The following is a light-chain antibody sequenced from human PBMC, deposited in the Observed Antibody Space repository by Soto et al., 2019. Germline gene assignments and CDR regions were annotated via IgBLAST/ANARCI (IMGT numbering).Light chain of an antibody. Sequence: DIQMTQSPSSLSASVGDRVTITCRASQGIRDALGWYQQKPGKAPKRLIYAPSSLQSGVPSRFSGSGSGTEFTLTISCLQAEEFATYYCLQHNSYPQTFGQGTKVASK. CDR2: APS. CDR3: LQHNSYPQT. CDR1: QGIRDA. V-gene: IGKV1-17*01. J-gene: IGKJ1*01.